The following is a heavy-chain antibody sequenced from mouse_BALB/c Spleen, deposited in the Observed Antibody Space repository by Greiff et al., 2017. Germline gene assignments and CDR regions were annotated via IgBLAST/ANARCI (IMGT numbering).Heavy chain of an antibody. CDR3: ARYGLYAMDY. CDR2: INSNGGST. D-gene: IGHD2-10*02. CDR1: GFTFSSYG. Sequence: EVNLVESGGGLVQPGGSLKLSCAASGFTFSSYGMSWVRQTPDKRLELVATINSNGGSTYYPDSVKGRFTISRDNAKNTLYLQMSSLKSEDTAMYYCARYGLYAMDYWGQGTAVTVSS. J-gene: IGHJ4*01. V-gene: IGHV5-6-3*01.